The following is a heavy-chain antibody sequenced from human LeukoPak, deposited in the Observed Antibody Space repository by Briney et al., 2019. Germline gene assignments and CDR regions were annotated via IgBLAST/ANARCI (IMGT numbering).Heavy chain of an antibody. J-gene: IGHJ4*02. V-gene: IGHV4-34*01. CDR1: GGSFSGYY. Sequence: SETLSLTCAVYGGSFSGYYWSWIRQPPVKGLEWIGEINHSGSTNYNPSLKSRVTISVDTSKNQFSLKLSSVTAADTAVYYCARGNGGNSIYWGQGTLVTVSS. CDR3: ARGNGGNSIY. CDR2: INHSGST. D-gene: IGHD4-23*01.